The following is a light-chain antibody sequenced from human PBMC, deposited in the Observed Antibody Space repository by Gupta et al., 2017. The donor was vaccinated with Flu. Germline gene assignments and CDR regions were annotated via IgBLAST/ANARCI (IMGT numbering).Light chain of an antibody. CDR1: GSDVGTYNR. Sequence: QSALTQAPSVSGSPGQSVTISCTGTGSDVGTYNRVSWYRQPPGTAPKLIIYEVSNRPSGVPDRFSGSKSGNTASLTISGLQGEDEAEYYCSSYTTSYTFVFGTGTKVTVL. CDR2: EVS. J-gene: IGLJ1*01. V-gene: IGLV2-18*02. CDR3: SSYTTSYTFV.